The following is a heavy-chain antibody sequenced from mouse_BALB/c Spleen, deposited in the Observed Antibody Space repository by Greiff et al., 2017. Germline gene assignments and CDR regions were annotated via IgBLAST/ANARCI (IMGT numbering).Heavy chain of an antibody. CDR2: IDPSDSYT. CDR1: GYTFTSYW. V-gene: IGHV1S127*01. J-gene: IGHJ4*01. CDR3: TRGGPHAMDY. Sequence: QVQLQQPGAELVKPGASVKMSCKASGYTFTSYWMHWVKQRPGQGLEWIGVIDPSDSYTSYNQKFKGKATLTVDTSSSTAYMQLSSLTSEDPAVYYCTRGGPHAMDYWGQGASVTVSS.